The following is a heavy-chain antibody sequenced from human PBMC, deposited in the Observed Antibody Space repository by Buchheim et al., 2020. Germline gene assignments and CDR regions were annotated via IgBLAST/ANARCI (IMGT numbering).Heavy chain of an antibody. CDR1: GGALSGYG. V-gene: IGHV1-69*06. CDR2: IIPMSGTS. CDR3: ARIYCSSSSCAGYFDS. D-gene: IGHD6-13*01. Sequence: QVHLVQSGPEVKKSGSSVKVSCKASGGALSGYGFSWVRQAPGQGLEWMGGIIPMSGTSTYAERFQGRVTILADKSTNTVYMELGSLRSEDTAVYFCARIYCSSSSCAGYFDSWGQGT. J-gene: IGHJ4*02.